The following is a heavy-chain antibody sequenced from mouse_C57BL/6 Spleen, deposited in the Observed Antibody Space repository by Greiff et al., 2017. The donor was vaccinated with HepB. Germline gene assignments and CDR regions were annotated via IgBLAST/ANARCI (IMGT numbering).Heavy chain of an antibody. CDR1: GYTFTNYW. J-gene: IGHJ4*01. CDR2: IYPGGGYT. D-gene: IGHD3-3*01. Sequence: QVQLQQSGAELVRPGTSVKMSCKASGYTFTNYWIGWAKQRPGHGLEWIGDIYPGGGYTNYNEKFKGKATLTADKSSSTAYMQISSLTSEDSAIYDCAISEGTRYYAMDDWGQGTSVTVSS. CDR3: AISEGTRYYAMDD. V-gene: IGHV1-63*01.